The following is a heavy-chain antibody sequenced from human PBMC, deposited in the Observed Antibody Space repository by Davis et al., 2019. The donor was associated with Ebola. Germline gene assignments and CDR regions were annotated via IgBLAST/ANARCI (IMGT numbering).Heavy chain of an antibody. V-gene: IGHV4-34*01. Sequence: SETLSLTCTVSGGSISSYYWSWIRQPPGKGLEWIGEINHSGSTNYNPSLKSRVTISVDTSKNQFSLKLSSVTAADTAVYYCARGPASIVVVPAAKDDAFDIWGQGTMVTVSS. CDR3: ARGPASIVVVPAAKDDAFDI. D-gene: IGHD2-2*01. J-gene: IGHJ3*02. CDR2: INHSGST. CDR1: GGSISSYY.